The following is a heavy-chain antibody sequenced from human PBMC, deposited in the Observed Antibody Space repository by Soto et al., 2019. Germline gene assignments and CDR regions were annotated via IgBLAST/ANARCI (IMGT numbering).Heavy chain of an antibody. CDR1: GFTFSSYA. CDR3: AKVGLLSFGEGDY. J-gene: IGHJ4*02. V-gene: IGHV3-23*01. Sequence: WGSLRLSCAASGFTFSSYAMSWVRQAPGKGLEWVSAISGSGGSTYYADSVKGRFTISRDNSKNTLYLQMNSLRAEDTAVYYCAKVGLLSFGEGDYWGQGTLVTVCS. CDR2: ISGSGGST. D-gene: IGHD3-10*01.